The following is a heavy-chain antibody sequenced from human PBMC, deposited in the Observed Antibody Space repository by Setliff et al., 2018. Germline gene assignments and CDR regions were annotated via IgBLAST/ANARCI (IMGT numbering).Heavy chain of an antibody. J-gene: IGHJ4*01. V-gene: IGHV4-34*01. D-gene: IGHD1-7*01. Sequence: SETLSLTCTVYGGSFSNYYWSWIRQPPGKGLEWIGEINHSGSTFYNPSLKSRVTISLDTFKNQFSLKLRSVTAADTAVYYCARQGFGTTYMPFDYWDHGTLVTVSS. CDR2: INHSGST. CDR1: GGSFSNYY. CDR3: ARQGFGTTYMPFDY.